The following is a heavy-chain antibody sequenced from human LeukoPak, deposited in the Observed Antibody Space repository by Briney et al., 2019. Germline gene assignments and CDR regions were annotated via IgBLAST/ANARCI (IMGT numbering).Heavy chain of an antibody. CDR1: GYTFTSYA. J-gene: IGHJ4*02. V-gene: IGHV1-3*01. CDR2: INAGSGNT. CDR3: ARKGYSSSWEFDY. Sequence: ASVKVSCKASGYTFTSYAMHWVRQAPGQRLEWMGWINAGSGNTKYSQKFQGRVTITRDTSASTAYMELSSLRSEDTAVYYCARKGYSSSWEFDYWGQGTLVTVSS. D-gene: IGHD6-13*01.